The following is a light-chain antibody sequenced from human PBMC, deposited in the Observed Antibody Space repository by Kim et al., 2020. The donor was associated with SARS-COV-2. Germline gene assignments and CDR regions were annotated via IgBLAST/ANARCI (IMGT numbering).Light chain of an antibody. Sequence: DIKMNQSPSALSASVGDRVTITCRASQSVRSWLAWYRQKPGRAPELLIYEASTLENGVPGRFSGSGSETAFTLTISSLQPEDFVTYYCQQYSAFPLTFGGGTKVDIK. CDR3: QQYSAFPLT. CDR1: QSVRSW. CDR2: EAS. V-gene: IGKV1-5*01. J-gene: IGKJ4*01.